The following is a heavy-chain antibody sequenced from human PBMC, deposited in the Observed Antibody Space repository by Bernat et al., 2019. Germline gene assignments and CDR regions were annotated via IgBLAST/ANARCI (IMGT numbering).Heavy chain of an antibody. CDR2: IIGSGGIT. Sequence: EVQLVESGGGLVQPGASLRLSCAASGFSFSSYAMTWVRQAPGGGLGLEWVSGIIGSGGITYYADSLKGRFTISRDNSENTLYLHMSGLRAEDPAVYYCAKLQGQCRDSSCPRYWHFDLWGRGTLVTVSS. CDR3: AKLQGQCRDSSCPRYWHFDL. CDR1: GFSFSSYA. J-gene: IGHJ2*01. V-gene: IGHV3-23*04. D-gene: IGHD6-6*01.